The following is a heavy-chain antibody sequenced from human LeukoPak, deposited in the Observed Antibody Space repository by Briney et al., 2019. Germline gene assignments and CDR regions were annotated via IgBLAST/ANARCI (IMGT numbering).Heavy chain of an antibody. Sequence: GGSLRLSCAASGFTFSSYAMSWVRQAPGKGLEGVSAISGSGGSTYYADSVKGRFTISRDNSKNTLYLQMNSLRAEDTAVYYCAKIVVVVAATHDAFDIWGQGTMVTVSS. CDR1: GFTFSSYA. V-gene: IGHV3-23*01. J-gene: IGHJ3*02. D-gene: IGHD2-15*01. CDR3: AKIVVVVAATHDAFDI. CDR2: ISGSGGST.